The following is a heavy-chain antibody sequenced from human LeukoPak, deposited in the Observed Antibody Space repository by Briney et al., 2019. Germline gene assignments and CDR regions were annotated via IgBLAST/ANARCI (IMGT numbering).Heavy chain of an antibody. Sequence: PSETLSLTCAGYGGSFSGYYWSWIRQPPGKGLEWIGEINHSGSTNYNPSLKSRVTISVDTSKNQFSLKLSSVTAADTAVYYCARGLEYCSGGSCYFSDYWGQGTLVTVSS. D-gene: IGHD2-15*01. CDR2: INHSGST. V-gene: IGHV4-34*01. CDR1: GGSFSGYY. J-gene: IGHJ4*02. CDR3: ARGLEYCSGGSCYFSDY.